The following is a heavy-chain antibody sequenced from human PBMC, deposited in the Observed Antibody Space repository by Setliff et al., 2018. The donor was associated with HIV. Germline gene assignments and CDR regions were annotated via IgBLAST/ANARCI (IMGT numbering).Heavy chain of an antibody. D-gene: IGHD3-10*01. CDR1: GDSINIGNYY. V-gene: IGHV4-31*01. Sequence: SETLSLTCTASGDSINIGNYYWIWIRQHPGKGLEWIGYIYYSGSTYYTPSLKSLVTISAHTSKNQYSLKMRSVTAADTAVYYCPTSPAGEILGSRPFYFDYWGQGTLVTVSS. CDR2: IYYSGST. J-gene: IGHJ4*02. CDR3: PTSPAGEILGSRPFYFDY.